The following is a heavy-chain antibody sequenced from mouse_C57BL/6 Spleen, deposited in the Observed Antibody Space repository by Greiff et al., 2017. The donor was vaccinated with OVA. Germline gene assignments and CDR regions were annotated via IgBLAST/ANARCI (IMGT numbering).Heavy chain of an antibody. CDR2: ISYDGSN. D-gene: IGHD2-3*01. CDR3: ARDLYDGYYPFAY. Sequence: EVQLQESGPGLVKPSQSLSLTCSVTGYSITSGYYWHWIRQFPGNKLEWMGYISYDGSNNYNPSLKNRISITRDTSKNQFFLKLNSVTTEDTATYYCARDLYDGYYPFAYWGQGTLVTVSA. V-gene: IGHV3-6*01. CDR1: GYSITSGYY. J-gene: IGHJ3*01.